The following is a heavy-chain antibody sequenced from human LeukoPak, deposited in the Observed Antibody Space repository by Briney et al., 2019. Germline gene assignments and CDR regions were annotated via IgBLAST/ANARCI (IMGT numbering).Heavy chain of an antibody. CDR1: GFTFSSYS. CDR2: ISSSSSTI. D-gene: IGHD1-26*01. J-gene: IGHJ3*02. V-gene: IGHV3-48*04. CDR3: ARDRLGERAFDI. Sequence: GGSLRLSCAASGFTFSSYSMNWVRQAPGKGLEWVSYISSSSSTIYYADSVKGRFTISRDNAKNSLYPQMNSLRAEDTAVYYCARDRLGERAFDIWGQGTVVTVSS.